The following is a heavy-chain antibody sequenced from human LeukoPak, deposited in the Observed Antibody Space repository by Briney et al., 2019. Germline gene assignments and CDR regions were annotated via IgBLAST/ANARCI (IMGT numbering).Heavy chain of an antibody. CDR3: ARDNSVVANAWWFDP. Sequence: ASVKVSCKASGYTFTSYYMHWVRQAPGQGLEWMGLINPTGGSTGYAQKFQGRVTMTRDMSTSTDYMELSSLRSEDTAIYYCARDNSVVANAWWFDPWGQGTLVTVSS. V-gene: IGHV1-46*01. D-gene: IGHD2-15*01. CDR2: INPTGGST. J-gene: IGHJ5*02. CDR1: GYTFTSYY.